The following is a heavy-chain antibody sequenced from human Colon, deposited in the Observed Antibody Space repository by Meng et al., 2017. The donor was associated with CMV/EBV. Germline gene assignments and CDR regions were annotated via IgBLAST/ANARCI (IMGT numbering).Heavy chain of an antibody. Sequence: GESLKISCAASGFTVSSDYMSRVRQAPGKGLEWVSVIYGGGGTDYGDSVKGRFTISRDDSMNTLHLQMTSLRVEDTAVYYCAKSLVDTAMDLDEWSQETLVTVSS. CDR2: IYGGGGT. CDR3: AKSLVDTAMDLDE. J-gene: IGHJ4*02. D-gene: IGHD5-18*01. V-gene: IGHV3-53*01. CDR1: GFTVSSDY.